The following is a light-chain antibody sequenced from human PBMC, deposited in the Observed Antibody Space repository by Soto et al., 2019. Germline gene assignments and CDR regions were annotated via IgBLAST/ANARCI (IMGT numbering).Light chain of an antibody. CDR3: QQNYSSRYT. V-gene: IGKV1-39*01. CDR1: RSISDN. CDR2: AAS. J-gene: IGKJ2*01. Sequence: DIQMTQSPSSLSASVGDRVTITCRASRSISDNLNWYQQIPGKAPKLMIFAASSLQSGVPSRFSGSGSGTECSLTISSLQPEDFGSYYCQQNYSSRYTFGQGTRLEIQ.